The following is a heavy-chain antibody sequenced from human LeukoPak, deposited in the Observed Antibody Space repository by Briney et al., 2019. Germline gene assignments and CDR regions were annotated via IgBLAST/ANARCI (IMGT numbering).Heavy chain of an antibody. CDR3: AEDSVDTAMVE. CDR2: ISYDGSNK. J-gene: IGHJ4*02. Sequence: GGSLRLSCAASGFTFSSYGMHWVRQAPGKGLEWVAVISYDGSNKYYADSVKGRFTISRDNSKNTLYLQMNSLRAEDTAVYYCAEDSVDTAMVEWGQGTLVTVSS. CDR1: GFTFSSYG. V-gene: IGHV3-30*18. D-gene: IGHD5-18*01.